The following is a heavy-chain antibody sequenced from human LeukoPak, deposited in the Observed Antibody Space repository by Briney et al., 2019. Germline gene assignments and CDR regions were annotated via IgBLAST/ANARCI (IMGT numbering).Heavy chain of an antibody. J-gene: IGHJ4*01. CDR2: IWYDGRNK. CDR3: ARESHDYVWGSYRYFDY. D-gene: IGHD3-16*02. V-gene: IGHV3-33*01. CDR1: GFTFSSYG. Sequence: GGSLRLSCAASGFTFSSYGMHWVRQAPGKGLGWVAVIWYDGRNKYYADSVKGRFTISRDNSKNTLYLQMNSLRAEDTAVYYCARESHDYVWGSYRYFDYWGQGTLVTVSS.